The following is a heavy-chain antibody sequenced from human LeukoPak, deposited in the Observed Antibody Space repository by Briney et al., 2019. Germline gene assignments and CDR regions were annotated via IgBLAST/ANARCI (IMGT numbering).Heavy chain of an antibody. CDR2: MSYDGSDN. Sequence: GGSLRLSCAASGFTFSSYTMHWVRQAPGKGLEWVAVMSYDGSDNYYADSVKGRFTISRDNSRTTVYLQMNSLRAEDTAVYYCARGYGSGSYRFYYYYGMDVWGQGTTVTVSS. CDR1: GFTFSSYT. J-gene: IGHJ6*02. D-gene: IGHD3-10*01. CDR3: ARGYGSGSYRFYYYYGMDV. V-gene: IGHV3-30*01.